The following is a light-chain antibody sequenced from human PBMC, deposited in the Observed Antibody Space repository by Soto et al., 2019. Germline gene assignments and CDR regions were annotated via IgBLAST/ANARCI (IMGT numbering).Light chain of an antibody. J-gene: IGLJ2*01. CDR1: NIGSKS. CDR2: YDS. V-gene: IGLV3-21*04. Sequence: VLTQPPSVSVAPGKTARITCGGNNIGSKSVHWYQQKPGQAPVLVIYYDSDRPSGIPERFSGSNSGNTATLTISRVEAGDEADYYCQVWDSSSDHHVVFGGGTKVTVL. CDR3: QVWDSSSDHHVV.